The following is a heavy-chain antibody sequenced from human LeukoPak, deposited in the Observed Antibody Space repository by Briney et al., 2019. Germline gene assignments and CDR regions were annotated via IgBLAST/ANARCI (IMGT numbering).Heavy chain of an antibody. J-gene: IGHJ4*02. Sequence: PSQTLSLTCAVSGGSISSGGYSWSWIRQPPGKGLEWIGYIYHSGSTYYNPSLKSRVTISVDTSKNQFSLKLSSVTAADTAVYYCARGRSRTSFDYWGQGTLVTVSS. CDR1: GGSISSGGYS. CDR2: IYHSGST. V-gene: IGHV4-30-2*01. CDR3: ARGRSRTSFDY.